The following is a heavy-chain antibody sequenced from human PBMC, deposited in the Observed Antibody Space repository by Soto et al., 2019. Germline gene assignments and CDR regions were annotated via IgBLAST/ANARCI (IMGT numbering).Heavy chain of an antibody. Sequence: QLPLRASGPGLVKPSETLSLTCTVSGGSVSRGSFYWGWIRQPPGKVMEWIGKIYYTGDTSYNPSLQSRDTSAVDTAQNQCSLKLSNVTAADTAAYYCARRDIENWHQGHAFAGGGQGTMVTVSS. CDR1: GGSVSRGSFY. D-gene: IGHD1-1*01. J-gene: IGHJ3*01. V-gene: IGHV4-39*01. CDR3: ARRDIENWHQGHAFAG. CDR2: IYYTGDT.